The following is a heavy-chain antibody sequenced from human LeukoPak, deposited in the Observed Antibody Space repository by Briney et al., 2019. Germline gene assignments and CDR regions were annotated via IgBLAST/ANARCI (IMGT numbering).Heavy chain of an antibody. CDR1: GFTFSSYA. CDR3: ARVRLLGNWFDP. J-gene: IGHJ5*02. CDR2: ISGSGGAT. V-gene: IGHV3-23*01. D-gene: IGHD3-10*01. Sequence: GGSLRLSCAASGFTFSSYAMTWVRQAPGRGLDWVSTISGSGGATYYADSVKGRFTISRDNSKNTLYLQMNSLRAEDTAVYYCARVRLLGNWFDPWGQGTLVTVSS.